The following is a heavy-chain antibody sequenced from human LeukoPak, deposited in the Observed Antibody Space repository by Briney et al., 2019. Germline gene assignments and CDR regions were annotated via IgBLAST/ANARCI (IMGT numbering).Heavy chain of an antibody. V-gene: IGHV3-23*01. Sequence: GGSLRLSCAVSGFTFSSYGMSWVRQAPGKGLEWVSAISGSGGSTYYADSVKGRFTISRDNSKNTLYLQMNSLRAEDTALYCCAKDRGIISDYWGQGILVTVSS. D-gene: IGHD3-10*01. CDR1: GFTFSSYG. CDR2: ISGSGGST. CDR3: AKDRGIISDY. J-gene: IGHJ4*02.